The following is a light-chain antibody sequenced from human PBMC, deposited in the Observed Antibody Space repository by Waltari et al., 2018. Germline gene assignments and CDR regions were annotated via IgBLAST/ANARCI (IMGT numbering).Light chain of an antibody. CDR2: WAS. J-gene: IGKJ1*01. CDR1: QSILYSSNNKNY. CDR3: QQYYRTPQT. Sequence: DIVMTQPPDSLAVSLGERATIHCNSSQSILYSSNNKNYLAWYQQKPGQPPKLLVYWASTRESGVPDRFSGSGSGTDFTLTISSLQAEDVAVYYCQQYYRTPQTFGQGTKVEIK. V-gene: IGKV4-1*01.